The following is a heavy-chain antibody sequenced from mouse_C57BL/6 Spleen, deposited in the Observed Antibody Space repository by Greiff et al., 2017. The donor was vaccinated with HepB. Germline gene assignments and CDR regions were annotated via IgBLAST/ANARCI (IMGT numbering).Heavy chain of an antibody. J-gene: IGHJ2*01. CDR1: GYTFTSYG. CDR3: ARQDGGSLFDY. CDR2: IYPRSGNT. D-gene: IGHD1-1*02. V-gene: IGHV1-81*01. Sequence: VQLQQSGAELARPGASVKLSCKASGYTFTSYGISWVKQRTGQGLEWIGEIYPRSGNTYYNEKFKGKATLTADKSSSTAYMELRSLTSEESAVYFCARQDGGSLFDYWGQGTTLTVSS.